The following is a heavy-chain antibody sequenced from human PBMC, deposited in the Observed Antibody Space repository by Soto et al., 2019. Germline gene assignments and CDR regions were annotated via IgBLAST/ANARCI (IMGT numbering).Heavy chain of an antibody. CDR2: IYYSGST. V-gene: IGHV4-39*01. D-gene: IGHD2-21*01. J-gene: IGHJ3*02. CDR1: GGSISSSRYY. Sequence: QLQLQESGPGLVKPSETLSLTCTVSGGSISSSRYYWGWIRQPPGKGLEWIGSIYYSGSTYYNPSLKSRVTISVDTSKNQFSLKLSSVTAADTAVYYCARRVGIAFDIWGQGTMVTVSS. CDR3: ARRVGIAFDI.